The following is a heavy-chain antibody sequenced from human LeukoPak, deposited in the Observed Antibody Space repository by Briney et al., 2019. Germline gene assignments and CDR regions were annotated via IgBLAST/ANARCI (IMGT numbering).Heavy chain of an antibody. CDR2: IYPGDSDT. CDR3: ARGGSLRPTLFDY. J-gene: IGHJ4*02. V-gene: IGHV5-51*01. CDR1: GHSFTRYW. Sequence: PGESLKISCKDAGHSFTRYWIGWVRQMPGKGLEWMGIIYPGDSDTRYSPSFQGQVTISADKSITTAYLQWSSLKASDTAIYFCARGGSLRPTLFDYWGQGTLVTVSS. D-gene: IGHD1-26*01.